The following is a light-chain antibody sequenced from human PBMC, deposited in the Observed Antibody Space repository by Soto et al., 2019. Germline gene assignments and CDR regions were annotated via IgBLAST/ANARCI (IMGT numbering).Light chain of an antibody. V-gene: IGLV2-23*02. CDR1: NNDVGGYNL. Sequence: QSVLTQPASVSGSPGQSITISCTGTNNDVGGYNLVSWYQKHPGKAPKLVIYEANKRPSGVSDRFSGSRSGTTASLTISALQPEDEADYSCCSFAGGATFVFGGGTKPTVL. CDR2: EAN. J-gene: IGLJ3*02. CDR3: CSFAGGATFV.